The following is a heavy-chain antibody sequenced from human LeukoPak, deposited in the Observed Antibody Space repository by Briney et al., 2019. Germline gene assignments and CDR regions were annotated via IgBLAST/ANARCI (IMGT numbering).Heavy chain of an antibody. J-gene: IGHJ5*02. Sequence: GGSLRLSCAASGLTFTSYAMSWVRQAPGKGLEWVSGISGSGGRTDYADSVKGRFTISRDNSKNTLYLQMNSLRAEDTAVYYCAKGWFDPWGQGTLVTVSS. V-gene: IGHV3-23*01. CDR1: GLTFTSYA. CDR2: ISGSGGRT. CDR3: AKGWFDP.